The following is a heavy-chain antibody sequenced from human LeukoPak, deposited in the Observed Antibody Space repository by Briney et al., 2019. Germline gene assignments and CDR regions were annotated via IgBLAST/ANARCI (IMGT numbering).Heavy chain of an antibody. Sequence: ASVKVSCKAAGYTLTGYYMHWVRQAPGQGLEWVGWIEPNSGGTNYAQKFQGRVTMTRDTSISTAYMELSRLRSDDTAVYYCARPVVDCSGGSCSSHFDYWGQGTLVTVSS. D-gene: IGHD2-15*01. CDR2: IEPNSGGT. CDR1: GYTLTGYY. J-gene: IGHJ4*02. V-gene: IGHV1-2*02. CDR3: ARPVVDCSGGSCSSHFDY.